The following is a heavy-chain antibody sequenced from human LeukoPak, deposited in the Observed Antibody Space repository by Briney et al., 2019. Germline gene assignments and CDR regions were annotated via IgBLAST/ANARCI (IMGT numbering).Heavy chain of an antibody. CDR1: GYTFTGYY. CDR3: ARVRRVQYHGSGSFNY. Sequence: ASVKVSCKASGYTFTGYYMHWVRQATGQGLEWMGWMNPNSGNTGYAQKFQGRVTMTRNTSISTAYMELSSLRSEDTAVYYCARVRRVQYHGSGSFNYWGQGTLVSVSS. J-gene: IGHJ4*02. D-gene: IGHD3-10*01. CDR2: MNPNSGNT. V-gene: IGHV1-8*02.